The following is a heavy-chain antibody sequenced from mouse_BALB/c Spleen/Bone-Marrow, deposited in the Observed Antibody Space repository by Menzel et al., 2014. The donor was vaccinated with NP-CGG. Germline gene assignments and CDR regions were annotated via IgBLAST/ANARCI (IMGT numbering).Heavy chain of an antibody. V-gene: IGHV1-69*02. CDR2: IYPSDSYT. CDR3: TGYGNCFDY. CDR1: GYTFTNYW. D-gene: IGHD2-1*01. Sequence: QVQLQQSGAELVRPGASVKLSCKASGYTFTNYWINWVKQRPGQGLEWIGNIYPSDSYTTYNQNFKDKATLTVDKSSSTAYMQLSSPTSEDSAVYYCTGYGNCFDYWGQGTTLTVSS. J-gene: IGHJ2*01.